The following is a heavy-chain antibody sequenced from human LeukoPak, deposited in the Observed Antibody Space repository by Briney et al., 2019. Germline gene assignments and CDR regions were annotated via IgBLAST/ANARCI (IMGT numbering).Heavy chain of an antibody. Sequence: PPETLSLTCAVSGGSISSGGYSWSWIRQPPGKGLEWIGYIYHSGSTYYNPSLKSRVTISVDRSKNQFSLKLSSVTAADTAVYYCARAPGVDTAEAFDYWGQGTLVTVSS. J-gene: IGHJ4*02. CDR2: IYHSGST. D-gene: IGHD5-18*01. CDR3: ARAPGVDTAEAFDY. V-gene: IGHV4-30-2*01. CDR1: GGSISSGGYS.